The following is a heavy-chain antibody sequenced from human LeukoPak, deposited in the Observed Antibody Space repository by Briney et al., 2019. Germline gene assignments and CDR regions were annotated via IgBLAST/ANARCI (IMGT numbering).Heavy chain of an antibody. V-gene: IGHV4-39*02. CDR2: IYYTGTT. CDR3: ASDTVVADGFFHS. CDR1: GGSISSSLYH. Sequence: SETLSLTCTVSGGSISSSLYHWGWIRQSPGKNLEWLGSIYYTGTTHYNPSLTSRLTMSIDTSKNHFSLKLSSVTAADTAVYFCASDTVVADGFFHSWGQGTLVTVSS. J-gene: IGHJ4*02. D-gene: IGHD6-19*01.